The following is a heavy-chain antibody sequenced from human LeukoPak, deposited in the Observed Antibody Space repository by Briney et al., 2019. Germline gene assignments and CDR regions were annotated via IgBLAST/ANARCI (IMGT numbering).Heavy chain of an antibody. J-gene: IGHJ4*02. CDR3: ARDTTYYYDSSGYAVYYFDY. V-gene: IGHV1-2*02. D-gene: IGHD3-22*01. CDR2: INPNSGGT. Sequence: ASVKVSCKASGYTFTGYYMHWVRQAPGQGLEWMGWINPNSGGTNYAQKFQGRVTMTRDTSISTAYMELSSLRSEDTAVYYCARDTTYYYDSSGYAVYYFDYWGQGTLVTVSS. CDR1: GYTFTGYY.